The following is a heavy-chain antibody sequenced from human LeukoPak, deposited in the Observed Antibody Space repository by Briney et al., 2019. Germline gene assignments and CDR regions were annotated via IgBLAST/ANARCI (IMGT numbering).Heavy chain of an antibody. D-gene: IGHD4-17*01. Sequence: ASVKVSCKASGGTFTNYAINWVRQATGQGLEWMGWMNPNSGNTGYAQKFQGRVTMTRNTSISAAYMELSSLRSEDTAVYYCARAMTTVTEFDYWGQGTLVTVSS. CDR3: ARAMTTVTEFDY. CDR2: MNPNSGNT. J-gene: IGHJ4*02. CDR1: GGTFTNYA. V-gene: IGHV1-8*02.